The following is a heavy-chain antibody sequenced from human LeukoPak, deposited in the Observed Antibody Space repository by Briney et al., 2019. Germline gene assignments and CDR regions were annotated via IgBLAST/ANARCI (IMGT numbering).Heavy chain of an antibody. Sequence: SVTVSCKASGGTFISYAISWVRQAPGQGLEWMGRIIPIFGTANYAQKFQGRVTITTDESTSTAYMELSSLRSEDAAVYYCARLAGAGKFYYWGQGTLVTVSS. CDR2: IIPIFGTA. V-gene: IGHV1-69*05. CDR3: ARLAGAGKFYY. CDR1: GGTFISYA. J-gene: IGHJ4*02. D-gene: IGHD6-19*01.